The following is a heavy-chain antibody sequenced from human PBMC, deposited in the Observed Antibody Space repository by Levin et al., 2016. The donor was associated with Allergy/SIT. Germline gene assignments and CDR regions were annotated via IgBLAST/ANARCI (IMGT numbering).Heavy chain of an antibody. CDR1: GFTFSSYS. D-gene: IGHD2-8*01. Sequence: GESLKISCAASGFTFSSYSMNWVRQAPGKGLEWVSSISTSSSYIYYADSVKGRFTISRDDSKNMLYLQMNSLRAEDTAGYYCAKDRHPNGVWDFDYWGQGTLVTVSS. CDR3: AKDRHPNGVWDFDY. J-gene: IGHJ4*02. V-gene: IGHV3-21*04. CDR2: ISTSSSYI.